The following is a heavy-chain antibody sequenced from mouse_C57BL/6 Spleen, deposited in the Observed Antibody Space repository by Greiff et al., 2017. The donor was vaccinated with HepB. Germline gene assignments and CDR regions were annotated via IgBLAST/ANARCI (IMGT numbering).Heavy chain of an antibody. D-gene: IGHD2-4*01. CDR2: INPSSGYT. CDR1: GYTFTSYT. J-gene: IGHJ3*01. CDR3: ARSDYDSAWFAY. Sequence: QVQLQQSGAELARPGASVKMSCKASGYTFTSYTMHWVKQRPGQGLEWIGDINPSSGYTKYNQKFKDKATLTADKSSSTAYMQLSSLTSEDSAVYYCARSDYDSAWFAYWGQGTLVTVSA. V-gene: IGHV1-4*01.